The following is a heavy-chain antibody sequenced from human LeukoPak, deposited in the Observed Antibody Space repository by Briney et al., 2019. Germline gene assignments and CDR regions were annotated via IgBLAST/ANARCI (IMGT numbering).Heavy chain of an antibody. CDR3: ARHRVMVTYLGWADY. J-gene: IGHJ4*02. CDR1: GGSISSSSYY. V-gene: IGHV4-39*01. D-gene: IGHD2-8*01. Sequence: SETLSLTCTVSGGSISSSSYYWGWIRQPPGKGLEWIGSIYYSGSTYYNPSLKSRVTISVDTSKNQFSLKLSSVTAADTAVYCCARHRVMVTYLGWADYWGQGTLVTVSS. CDR2: IYYSGST.